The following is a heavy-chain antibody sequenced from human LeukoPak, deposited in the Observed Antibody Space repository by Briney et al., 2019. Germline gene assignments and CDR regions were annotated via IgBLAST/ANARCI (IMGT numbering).Heavy chain of an antibody. D-gene: IGHD3-3*01. V-gene: IGHV1-2*02. CDR3: ASASLPALRFLEWLPFN. J-gene: IGHJ4*02. CDR1: GYTFTGYY. CDR2: INLNSGGT. Sequence: ASVKVSCKASGYTFTGYYMHWVRQAPGQGLEWMGWINLNSGGTNYAQKFQGRVTMTRDTSISTAYMELSRLRSDDTAVYYCASASLPALRFLEWLPFNWGQGTLVTVSS.